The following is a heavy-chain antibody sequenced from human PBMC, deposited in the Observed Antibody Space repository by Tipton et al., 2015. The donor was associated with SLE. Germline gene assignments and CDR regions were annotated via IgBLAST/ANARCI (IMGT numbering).Heavy chain of an antibody. Sequence: TLSLTCAVYGGSFSGYYWSWIRQPPGKGLEWIGEINHSGSTNYNPSLKSRVTISVDTPKNKFSLKLSSVTAADTAVYYCARRGWSRYWYFDLWGRGTLVTVSA. CDR1: GGSFSGYY. V-gene: IGHV4-34*01. CDR3: ARRGWSRYWYFDL. D-gene: IGHD2-15*01. CDR2: INHSGST. J-gene: IGHJ2*01.